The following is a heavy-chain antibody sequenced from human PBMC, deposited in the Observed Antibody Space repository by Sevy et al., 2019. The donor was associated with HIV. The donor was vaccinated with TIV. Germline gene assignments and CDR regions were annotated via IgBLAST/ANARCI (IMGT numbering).Heavy chain of an antibody. V-gene: IGHV1-24*01. CDR3: ATTKDYYDSSGYPFDY. J-gene: IGHJ4*02. Sequence: ASVKVSCKVSGSTLTKLSMHWVRQVPGKGLEWMVSFDPEDGETIYARKFQGRVTMTEDTSTDTAYMELSSLRSEDTAVYYCATTKDYYDSSGYPFDYWGQGTLVTVSS. D-gene: IGHD3-22*01. CDR1: GSTLTKLS. CDR2: FDPEDGET.